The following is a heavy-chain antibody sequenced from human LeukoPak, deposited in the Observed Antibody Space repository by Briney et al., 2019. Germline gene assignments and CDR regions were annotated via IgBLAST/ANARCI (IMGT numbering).Heavy chain of an antibody. V-gene: IGHV1-18*04. J-gene: IGHJ4*02. CDR1: GYTFTGYY. D-gene: IGHD7-27*01. Sequence: ASVKVSCKASGYTFTGYYMHWVRQAPGQGLEWMGWISAKNGDTHYVQNLQGRVTMTTDTSTSTAYMELRSLRSDDTAVYYCARSTNWEINYWGQGTLVTVSS. CDR3: ARSTNWEINY. CDR2: ISAKNGDT.